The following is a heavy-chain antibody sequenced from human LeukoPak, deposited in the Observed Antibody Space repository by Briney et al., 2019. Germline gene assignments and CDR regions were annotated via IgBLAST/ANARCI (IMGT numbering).Heavy chain of an antibody. J-gene: IGHJ3*02. D-gene: IGHD4-11*01. V-gene: IGHV3-7*01. CDR3: ARDTTVLDAFDI. CDR1: GFTFSSYW. CDR2: IKQDGSEK. Sequence: GGSLRLSCAASGFTFSSYWMSWVRQAPGKGLEWVANIKQDGSEKYYVDSVKGRFTISRDNAKSSLYLQMYSLRVEDTAVYYCARDTTVLDAFDIWGQGTMVTVSS.